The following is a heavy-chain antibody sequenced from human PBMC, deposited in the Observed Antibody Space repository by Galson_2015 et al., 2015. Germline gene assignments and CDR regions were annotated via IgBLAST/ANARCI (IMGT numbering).Heavy chain of an antibody. CDR1: GFTFNTYA. J-gene: IGHJ4*02. CDR2: ITGSGGST. CDR3: AKDRQVSTVTTQGIFDY. Sequence: SLRLSCAGSGFTFNTYAMNWVRQAPGKGLGWVSGITGSGGSTYYADSVKGRFTISRDNSKNTLYLQMNSLRAEDTAIYYCAKDRQVSTVTTQGIFDYWGQGTLVTVSS. D-gene: IGHD4-17*01. V-gene: IGHV3-23*01.